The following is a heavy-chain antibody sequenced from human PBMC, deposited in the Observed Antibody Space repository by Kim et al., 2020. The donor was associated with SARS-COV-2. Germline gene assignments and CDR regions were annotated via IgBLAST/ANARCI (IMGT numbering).Heavy chain of an antibody. CDR3: ARVLGDIVVVPAAISWVMDV. Sequence: SQTLSLTCAVYGGSFSGYYWSWLRQPPGKGLEWIGEINHSGSTNYNPSLKSRVTISVDTSKNQFSLKLSSVTAADTAVYYCARVLGDIVVVPAAISWVMDVWGQGTTVIVSS. CDR1: GGSFSGYY. D-gene: IGHD2-2*02. J-gene: IGHJ6*02. CDR2: INHSGST. V-gene: IGHV4-34*01.